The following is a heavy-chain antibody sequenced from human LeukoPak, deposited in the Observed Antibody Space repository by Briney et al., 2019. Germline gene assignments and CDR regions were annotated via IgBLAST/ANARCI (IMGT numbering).Heavy chain of an antibody. CDR3: ARVSTDYDTLTGYHSYNLFDL. Sequence: ASVKVSCKASGDTFTLYAINWVRQAPGQGLEWLGGIIPIFGTTNYAQKFQGRVTITADKSTNTAYMGLSRLTSEDTAIYYCARVSTDYDTLTGYHSYNLFDLWGQGALVTVSS. CDR2: IIPIFGTT. V-gene: IGHV1-69*06. CDR1: GDTFTLYA. J-gene: IGHJ5*02. D-gene: IGHD3-9*01.